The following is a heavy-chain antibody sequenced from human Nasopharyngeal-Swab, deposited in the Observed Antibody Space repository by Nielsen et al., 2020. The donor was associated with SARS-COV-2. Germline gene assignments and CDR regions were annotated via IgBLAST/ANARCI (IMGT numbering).Heavy chain of an antibody. CDR1: GYTFTNHF. V-gene: IGHV1-46*01. Sequence: ASVKVSCKASGYTFTNHFMHWVRQAPGQGLEWMGMINPSGGSTGYAQNFQGRVTVTRDTSTSTVYMELSSLRSEDTAVYYCATLMAGGGSLGNWFDPWGQGTLVTVSS. CDR3: ATLMAGGGSLGNWFDP. J-gene: IGHJ5*02. D-gene: IGHD2-15*01. CDR2: INPSGGST.